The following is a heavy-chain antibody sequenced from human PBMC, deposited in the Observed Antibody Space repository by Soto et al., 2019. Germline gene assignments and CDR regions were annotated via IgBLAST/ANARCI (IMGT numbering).Heavy chain of an antibody. V-gene: IGHV2-5*02. J-gene: IGHJ5*02. CDR3: AHDLRYFDGSRPGGFDP. Sequence: GSGPTLVNPTQTLTLTCTLSGFSLSTSGVGVGWIRQPPGKALEWLALIYWDDDKRCSPSLKSRLTITKDTSKNQVVLTMTNMDPVDTATYYCAHDLRYFDGSRPGGFDPWGQGTLVTVSS. D-gene: IGHD3-9*01. CDR2: IYWDDDK. CDR1: GFSLSTSGVG.